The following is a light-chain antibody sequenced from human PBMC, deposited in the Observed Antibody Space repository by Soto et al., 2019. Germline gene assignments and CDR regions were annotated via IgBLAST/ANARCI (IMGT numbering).Light chain of an antibody. CDR3: SAYTVSRTYV. Sequence: QSFLTQPASVSGSPGRSITIACTGTSSDVGAYNFVSWHQQHPGKAPKLMIYNVYDRPSGISYRFSGSKSGNTASLTISGLQGEDEADYYCSAYTVSRTYVFGTGTKVTVL. V-gene: IGLV2-14*03. CDR2: NVY. CDR1: SSDVGAYNF. J-gene: IGLJ1*01.